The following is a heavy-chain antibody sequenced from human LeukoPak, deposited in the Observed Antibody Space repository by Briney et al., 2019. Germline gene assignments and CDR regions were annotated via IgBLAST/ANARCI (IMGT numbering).Heavy chain of an antibody. CDR2: INPNSGGT. Sequence: ASVKVSCKASGYTFTGYYMHWVRQAPGQGLEWMGWINPNSGGTNYAQKFQGRVTMTRDTSISTAYMELSRLRSDDTAVYYCARDFKRYCSSTSCYNPISLVDYWGQGTLVTVSS. D-gene: IGHD2-2*02. CDR1: GYTFTGYY. V-gene: IGHV1-2*02. J-gene: IGHJ4*02. CDR3: ARDFKRYCSSTSCYNPISLVDY.